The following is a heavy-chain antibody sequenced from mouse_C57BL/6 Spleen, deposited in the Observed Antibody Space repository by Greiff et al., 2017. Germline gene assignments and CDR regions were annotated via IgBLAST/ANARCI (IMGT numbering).Heavy chain of an antibody. D-gene: IGHD1-1*01. J-gene: IGHJ3*01. CDR1: GYAFTNYL. CDR2: INPGSGGT. Sequence: QVQLQQSGAELVRPGTSVKVSCKASGYAFTNYLLEWVKQRPGQGLEWIGVINPGSGGTNYNEKFKGKATLTADKSSSTAYMQLSSLTSEDSAVYFFARHHGSRSWFAYWGQGTLVTVSA. CDR3: ARHHGSRSWFAY. V-gene: IGHV1-54*01.